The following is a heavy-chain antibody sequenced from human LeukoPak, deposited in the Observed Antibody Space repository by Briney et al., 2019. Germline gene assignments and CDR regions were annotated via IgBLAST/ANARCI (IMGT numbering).Heavy chain of an antibody. CDR1: GGSISSDNYY. Sequence: SETLSLTCTVSGGSISSDNYYWSWIRQPAGKELEWIGRFYHTGSTDYNPSVKSRVTISVDTSKNQFSLTLSSVTAADAAVYYCARKEWSGYYPYFDYWGQGTLVTVSS. D-gene: IGHD3-3*01. V-gene: IGHV4-61*02. J-gene: IGHJ4*02. CDR2: FYHTGST. CDR3: ARKEWSGYYPYFDY.